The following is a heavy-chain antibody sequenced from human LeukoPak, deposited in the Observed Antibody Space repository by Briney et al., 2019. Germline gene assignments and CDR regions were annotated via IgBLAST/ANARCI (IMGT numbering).Heavy chain of an antibody. V-gene: IGHV3-7*01. D-gene: IGHD6-19*01. CDR3: ARVASSGRILYYYYYYGMDV. Sequence: GSLRLSCAASGFTFSSYWMSWVRQAPGKGLEWVANIKQDGSEKYYVDSVKGRFTISRDNAKNSLYLQMNSLRAEDTAVYYCARVASSGRILYYYYYYGMDVWGQGTTVTVSS. CDR1: GFTFSSYW. J-gene: IGHJ6*02. CDR2: IKQDGSEK.